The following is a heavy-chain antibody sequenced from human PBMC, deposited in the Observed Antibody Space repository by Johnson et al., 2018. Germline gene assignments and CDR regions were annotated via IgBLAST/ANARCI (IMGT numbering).Heavy chain of an antibody. D-gene: IGHD6-19*01. CDR2: VFHRGST. CDR3: GNEAEDAFHI. V-gene: IGHV4-39*07. CDR1: GVSITSGGYF. J-gene: IGHJ3*02. Sequence: QVQLQEAGPGLVKPSETLSLTCTVSGVSITSGGYFWGWVRQPPGKGLEWMGSVFHRGSTYYNPPLKSRVTLSVDTSKNQFSLKVNLGTVADTAVYYCGNEAEDAFHIWGQGTMVTVSS.